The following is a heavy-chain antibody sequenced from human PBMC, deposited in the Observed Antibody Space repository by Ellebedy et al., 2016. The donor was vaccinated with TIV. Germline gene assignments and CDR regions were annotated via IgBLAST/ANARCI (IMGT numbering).Heavy chain of an antibody. CDR3: ASSSSGSYYNAAWGFDY. V-gene: IGHV3-48*04. CDR1: GFTFSSYS. CDR2: ISSSSSTI. J-gene: IGHJ4*02. Sequence: GESLKISXAASGFTFSSYSMNWVRQAPGKGLEWVSYISSSSSTIYYADSVKGRFTISRDNAKNSLYLQMNSLRAEDTAVYYCASSSSGSYYNAAWGFDYWGQGTLVTVSS. D-gene: IGHD3-10*01.